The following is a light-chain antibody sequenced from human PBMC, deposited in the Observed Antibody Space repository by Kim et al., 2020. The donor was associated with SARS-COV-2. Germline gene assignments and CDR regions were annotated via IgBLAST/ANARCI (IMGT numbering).Light chain of an antibody. CDR2: KVS. CDR1: QSLVYTNGNTY. V-gene: IGKV2-30*01. CDR3: MQGTHWPYS. Sequence: DVVMTQSPLSLPVTLGQPAPISCSSSQSLVYTNGNTYLHWFQQRPGQSPRRLIYKVSTRDSGVPDRFSGSGSGTEFTLKISRVEAEDVGIYYCMQGTHWPYSFGQGTKLEI. J-gene: IGKJ2*03.